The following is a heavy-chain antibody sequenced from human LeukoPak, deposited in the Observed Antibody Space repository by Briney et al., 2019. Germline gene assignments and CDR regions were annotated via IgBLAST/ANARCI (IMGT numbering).Heavy chain of an antibody. J-gene: IGHJ5*02. Sequence: SETLSLTCTVSGGSISSSNYYWGWIRQPPGKGLEWIETIYYSGSTYYNSSLKSRVTISVDTSKNHFSLKVSSVTATDTAMYYCARHGALCTGGSCTRFDPWGQGTLVTVSS. CDR1: GGSISSSNYY. V-gene: IGHV4-39*01. CDR3: ARHGALCTGGSCTRFDP. D-gene: IGHD2-15*01. CDR2: IYYSGST.